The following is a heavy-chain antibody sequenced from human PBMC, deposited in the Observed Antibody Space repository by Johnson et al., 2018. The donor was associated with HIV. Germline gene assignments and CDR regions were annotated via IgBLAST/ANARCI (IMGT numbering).Heavy chain of an antibody. CDR1: GFTFSSYA. CDR2: ISSSSGSTI. J-gene: IGHJ3*02. D-gene: IGHD6-6*01. V-gene: IGHV3-48*04. CDR3: ASEYSSSSQPNAFDI. Sequence: VQLVESGGGLVQPGGSLRLSCAASGFTFSSYAMSWVRQAPGKGLEWVSVISSSSGSTIYYADSVKGRFTISRDNAKNSLYRQMTSLRAEDTAVYYCASEYSSSSQPNAFDIWGQGTMVTVSS.